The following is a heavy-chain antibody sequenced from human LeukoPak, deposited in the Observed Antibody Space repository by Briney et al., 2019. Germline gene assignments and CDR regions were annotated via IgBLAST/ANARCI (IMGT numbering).Heavy chain of an antibody. Sequence: GGSLRLSCAASGFTFSSYAMHWVRQAPGKGLEWVAVISYDGSNKYYADSVKGRFTISRDNSKNTLYLQMNSLRAEDTAVYYCARDRVVVVIGAGAFDIWGQGTMVTVSS. V-gene: IGHV3-30-3*01. CDR3: ARDRVVVVIGAGAFDI. CDR2: ISYDGSNK. D-gene: IGHD3-22*01. J-gene: IGHJ3*02. CDR1: GFTFSSYA.